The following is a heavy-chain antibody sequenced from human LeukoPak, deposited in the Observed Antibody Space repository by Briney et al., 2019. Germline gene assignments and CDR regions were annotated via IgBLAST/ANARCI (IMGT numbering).Heavy chain of an antibody. D-gene: IGHD3-10*01. CDR3: ARVTLLWFGESSFDY. CDR1: GYTFTGYY. V-gene: IGHV1-2*02. CDR2: INPNSGGT. Sequence: ASVKVSCKASGYTFTGYYMHWVRQAPGQGLEWMGWINPNSGGTNYAQKFQGRVTMTRDTSISTAYMELRSLRSDDTAVYYCARVTLLWFGESSFDYWGQGTLVTVSS. J-gene: IGHJ4*02.